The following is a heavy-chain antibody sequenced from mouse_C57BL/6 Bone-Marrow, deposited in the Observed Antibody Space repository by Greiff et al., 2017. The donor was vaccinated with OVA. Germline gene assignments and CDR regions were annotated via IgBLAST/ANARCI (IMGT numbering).Heavy chain of an antibody. CDR3: ARQNYYGSGYCAMDY. D-gene: IGHD1-1*01. CDR1: GFTFSDYY. V-gene: IGHV5-12*01. J-gene: IGHJ4*01. CDR2: ISNGGGST. Sequence: EVKLMESGGGLVQPGGSLKLSCAASGFTFSDYYMYWVRQTPEKRLEWVAYISNGGGSTYYPDTVKGRFTISRDNAKNTLYLQMSRLKSEDTAMYYCARQNYYGSGYCAMDYWGQGTSVTVSS.